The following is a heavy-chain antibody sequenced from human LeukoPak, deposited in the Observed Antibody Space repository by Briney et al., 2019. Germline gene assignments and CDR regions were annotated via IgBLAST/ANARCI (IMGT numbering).Heavy chain of an antibody. CDR1: GFTFDDYA. CDR2: ISWNSGSI. Sequence: GGSLRLSCAASGFTFDDYAMHWVRQAPGKGLEWVSGISWNSGSIGYADSVRGRFTISRDNAKNSLYLQMNSLRAEDTALYYCAKAGGGYYSQGADYWGQGTLVTVSS. J-gene: IGHJ4*02. V-gene: IGHV3-9*01. D-gene: IGHD1-26*01. CDR3: AKAGGGYYSQGADY.